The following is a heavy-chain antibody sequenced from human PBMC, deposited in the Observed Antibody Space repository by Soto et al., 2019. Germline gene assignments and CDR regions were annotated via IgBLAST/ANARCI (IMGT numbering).Heavy chain of an antibody. CDR1: GDSVSSNSAA. CDR3: AETPSPRWYYREV. D-gene: IGHD2-15*01. V-gene: IGHV6-1*01. Sequence: PSQTLSLTCAISGDSVSSNSAAWNWIRQSPSRGLEWLGRTYYRSRWYNDYAVSVKSRITVNPDTSKNQFSLHLNSVTPEDTAVIYCAETPSPRWYYREVWKKGTRATV. J-gene: IGHJ6*03. CDR2: TYYRSRWYN.